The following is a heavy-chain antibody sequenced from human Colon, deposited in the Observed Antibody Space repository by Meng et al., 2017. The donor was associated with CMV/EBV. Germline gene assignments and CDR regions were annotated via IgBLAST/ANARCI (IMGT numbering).Heavy chain of an antibody. V-gene: IGHV3-9*01. Sequence: GGSLRLSCAASGFTFDDYAMHWVRQAPGKGLEWVSGISWNSGGIGYADSVKGRFTISRDNAKNSLYLQMNSLRAEDTALYYCARRYCSSTSCYLGYGMDVWGQGTTVTVSS. D-gene: IGHD2-2*01. CDR1: GFTFDDYA. CDR2: ISWNSGGI. CDR3: ARRYCSSTSCYLGYGMDV. J-gene: IGHJ6*02.